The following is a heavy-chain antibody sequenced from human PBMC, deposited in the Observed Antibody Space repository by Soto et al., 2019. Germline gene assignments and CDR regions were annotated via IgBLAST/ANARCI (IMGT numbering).Heavy chain of an antibody. D-gene: IGHD3-22*01. CDR2: IFSNDEK. V-gene: IGHV2-26*01. Sequence: QVTLKESGPVLVKPTETLTLTCTVSGFSLSNARMGVSWIRQPPGKALEWLAHIFSNDEKSYSTSLKSRLTISKDTSKSQVVLTMTNMDPVDTATYYCARMRQYYDSSGYYRSAAFDIWGQGTMVTVSS. CDR3: ARMRQYYDSSGYYRSAAFDI. CDR1: GFSLSNARMG. J-gene: IGHJ3*02.